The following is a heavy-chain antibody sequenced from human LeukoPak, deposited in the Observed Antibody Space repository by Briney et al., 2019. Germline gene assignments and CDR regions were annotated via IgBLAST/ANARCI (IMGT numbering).Heavy chain of an antibody. Sequence: GSLRPSCAASGFTFSSYAMHWVRQAPGKGLEWVAVISYDGSNKYYADSVKGRFTISRDNAKKSLYLQMDSLRAEDTAVYYCATHGYSELRYFDWSTNEWGQGTLVTVSS. CDR3: ATHGYSELRYFDWSTNE. CDR1: GFTFSSYA. D-gene: IGHD3-9*01. CDR2: ISYDGSNK. V-gene: IGHV3-30-3*01. J-gene: IGHJ4*02.